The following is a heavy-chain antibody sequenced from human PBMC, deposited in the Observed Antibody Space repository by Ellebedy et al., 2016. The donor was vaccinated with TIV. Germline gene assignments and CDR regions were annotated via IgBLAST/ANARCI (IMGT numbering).Heavy chain of an antibody. CDR1: GFTVSRNY. J-gene: IGHJ3*02. CDR3: ARDTAYMHAFDI. V-gene: IGHV3-53*01. D-gene: IGHD4-11*01. CDR2: IYSGAGT. Sequence: GESLKISCAASGFTVSRNYMSWVRQAPGKGLEWVSVIYSGAGTYYADSVKRRFTISRDNSKNTLFLQMNSLRAEDTAVYYCARDTAYMHAFDIWGQGTMVSVSS.